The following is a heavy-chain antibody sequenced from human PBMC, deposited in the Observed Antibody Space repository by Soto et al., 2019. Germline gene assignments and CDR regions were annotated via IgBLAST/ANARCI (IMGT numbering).Heavy chain of an antibody. J-gene: IGHJ6*01. CDR2: INPNSGGT. Sequence: QVQLVQSGAEVKKPGASVKVSCKASGYTFTGYYMHWVRQAPGQGLEWMGWINPNSGGTNYAQKFQGWVTMNRETSIRPAYMELSRLRSGDTAVDYCAREIGTNSYGMDVWGQGTTVTVSS. CDR1: GYTFTGYY. CDR3: AREIGTNSYGMDV. V-gene: IGHV1-2*04. D-gene: IGHD1-1*01.